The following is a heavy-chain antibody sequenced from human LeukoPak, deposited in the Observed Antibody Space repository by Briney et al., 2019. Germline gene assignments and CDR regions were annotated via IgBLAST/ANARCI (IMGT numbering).Heavy chain of an antibody. D-gene: IGHD6-13*01. CDR2: IRSKTDGGTT. J-gene: IGHJ6*03. Sequence: GGSLRLSCAASGFTFSDTWMSWVRQAPGKGLEWVGLIRSKTDGGTTDYAAPVKGRFTVSRDDSEDTLYLQMNSLKSEDTAVYYCTRIFSSSWYRPSRDFYYYLDVWGKGTTVTVSS. V-gene: IGHV3-15*01. CDR3: TRIFSSSWYRPSRDFYYYLDV. CDR1: GFTFSDTW.